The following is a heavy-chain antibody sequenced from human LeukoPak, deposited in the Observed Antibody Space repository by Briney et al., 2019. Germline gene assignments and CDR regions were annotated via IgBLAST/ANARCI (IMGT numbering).Heavy chain of an antibody. CDR1: GGSISSYY. Sequence: SETLSLTCTVSGGSISSYYWSWIRQPPGKGLEWIGYIYYSGSTNYNPSLKSRVTISVDRSKNQFSLKLSSVTAADTAVYYCARNTNYYDSSGYWFDPWGQGTLVTVSS. CDR3: ARNTNYYDSSGYWFDP. CDR2: IYYSGST. V-gene: IGHV4-59*12. D-gene: IGHD3-22*01. J-gene: IGHJ5*02.